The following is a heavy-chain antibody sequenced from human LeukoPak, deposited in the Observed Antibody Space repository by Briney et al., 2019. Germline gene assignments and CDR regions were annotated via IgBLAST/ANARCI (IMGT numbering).Heavy chain of an antibody. Sequence: ASVTVSCKASGYTFSRYGIRWVRQAPGQGLEWMAWISAYNGNTKYAQKVQGRVTMTTDTSTSTAYMELRSLRSDDTAVYYCARATRELRGSIWGDLDYWGQGSLVTAAS. V-gene: IGHV1-18*01. CDR3: ARATRELRGSIWGDLDY. J-gene: IGHJ4*02. D-gene: IGHD1-26*01. CDR2: ISAYNGNT. CDR1: GYTFSRYG.